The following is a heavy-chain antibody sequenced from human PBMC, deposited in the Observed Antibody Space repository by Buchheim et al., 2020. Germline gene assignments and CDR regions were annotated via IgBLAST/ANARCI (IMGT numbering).Heavy chain of an antibody. CDR1: GDSIGSSHW. CDR2: IYLSGTT. CDR3: ARGQYASGWGEIDY. Sequence: QVQLQESGPGLVKPSGTLSLSCAVSGDSIGSSHWWTWVRQPPGKGREWIGEIYLSGTTHYSPSPKSRVTLSAAESKNQFSLKLTSVTAADTAVYYCARGQYASGWGEIDYWGQGTL. D-gene: IGHD3-16*01. J-gene: IGHJ4*02. V-gene: IGHV4-4*02.